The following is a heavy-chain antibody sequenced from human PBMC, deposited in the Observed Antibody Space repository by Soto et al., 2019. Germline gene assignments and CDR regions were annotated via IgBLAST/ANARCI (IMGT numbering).Heavy chain of an antibody. D-gene: IGHD4-17*01. J-gene: IGHJ5*02. V-gene: IGHV1-69*06. CDR3: ARYGDMTTVTNWFDP. CDR2: IIPIFGTA. CDR1: GGTFSSYA. Sequence: QVQLVQSGAEVKKPGSSVKVSCKASGGTFSSYAISWVRQAPGQGLEWMGGIIPIFGTANYAQKFQGRVSITADKSTSTAYMELSSLRSGDTAVYYCARYGDMTTVTNWFDPWRQGTLVTISS.